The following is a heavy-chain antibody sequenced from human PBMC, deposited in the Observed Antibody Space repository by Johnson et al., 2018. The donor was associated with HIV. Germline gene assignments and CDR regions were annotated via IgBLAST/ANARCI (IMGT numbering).Heavy chain of an antibody. CDR1: GFTFSSYW. Sequence: VQLVESGGGLVQPGGSLRLSCAASGFTFSSYWMSWVRQAPGKGLEWVANIKQDGSAKYYVDSVKGRFTISRDNAKNSLYLQMNSLRAEDTAVYYCARDWSDIAAAVTGAFDVWGQGTMVTVSS. V-gene: IGHV3-7*01. D-gene: IGHD6-13*01. CDR2: IKQDGSAK. J-gene: IGHJ3*01. CDR3: ARDWSDIAAAVTGAFDV.